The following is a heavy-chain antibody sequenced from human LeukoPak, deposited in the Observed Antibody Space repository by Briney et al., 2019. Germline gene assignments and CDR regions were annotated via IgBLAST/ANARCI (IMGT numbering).Heavy chain of an antibody. CDR1: GFTFSDYY. D-gene: IGHD2-15*01. J-gene: IGHJ3*02. CDR2: ISSSSSYT. Sequence: GGSLRLSCAASGFTFSDYYMSWIRQAPGKGLEWVSYISSSSSYTNYADSVKGRFTISRDNAKNSLYLQMNSLRAEDTAVYYCARESRYCSGGSCTGAFGIWGQGTMVTVSS. CDR3: ARESRYCSGGSCTGAFGI. V-gene: IGHV3-11*06.